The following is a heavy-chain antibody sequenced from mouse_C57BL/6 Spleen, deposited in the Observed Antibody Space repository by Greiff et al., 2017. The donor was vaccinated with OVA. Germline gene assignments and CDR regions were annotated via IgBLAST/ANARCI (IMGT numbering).Heavy chain of an antibody. CDR1: GYAFSSYW. CDR3: ARFPYDYGGTWFAY. V-gene: IGHV1-80*01. CDR2: IYPGDGDT. J-gene: IGHJ3*01. Sequence: VQLQQSGAELVKPGASVKISCKASGYAFSSYWMNWVKQRPGQGLEWIGQIYPGDGDTNYNGKFKGKATLTADKSSSTAYMQLSSLTSDDSAVYFCARFPYDYGGTWFAYWGQGTLVTVSA. D-gene: IGHD2-4*01.